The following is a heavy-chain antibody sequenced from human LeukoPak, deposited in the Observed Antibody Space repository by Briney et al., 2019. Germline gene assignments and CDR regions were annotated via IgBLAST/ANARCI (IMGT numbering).Heavy chain of an antibody. CDR2: ISPNSGVT. J-gene: IGHJ4*02. D-gene: IGHD3-10*01. Sequence: ASVKVSCKASGYTFTDYYLHWVRQAPGQGLEWMGWISPNSGVTNYAQNFQGRVTMTGHTSISTAYMELSSLRSDDTAVYYCARGRDTDYWGQGTLVTVSS. CDR3: ARGRDTDY. V-gene: IGHV1-2*02. CDR1: GYTFTDYY.